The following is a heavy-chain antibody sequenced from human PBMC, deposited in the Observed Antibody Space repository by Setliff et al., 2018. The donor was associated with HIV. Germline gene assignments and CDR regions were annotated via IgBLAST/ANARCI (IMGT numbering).Heavy chain of an antibody. CDR2: IYHVGRA. CDR3: ARLLGRTVVVINAGFDY. CDR1: NYSISSGHY. D-gene: IGHD2-15*01. V-gene: IGHV4-38-2*02. J-gene: IGHJ4*02. Sequence: SETLSLTCTISNYSISSGHYWGWIRQSPGKGLEWIGNIYHVGRAFYSPSLESRVSISVDTSKNQFLLRLTSVTAADTAVYYCARLLGRTVVVINAGFDYWGQGTLVTVSS.